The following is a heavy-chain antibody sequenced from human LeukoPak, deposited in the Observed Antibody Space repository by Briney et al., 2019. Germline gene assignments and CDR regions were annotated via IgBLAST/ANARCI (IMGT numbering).Heavy chain of an antibody. V-gene: IGHV3-66*01. CDR2: IYSGGAT. CDR3: ARDPGAAVYNLWS. J-gene: IGHJ5*02. D-gene: IGHD3-10*01. Sequence: GGSLRLSCAVSGLTVSNNYMIWVRQAPGKGLECVSLIYSGGATSYADSVKGRFTISRDNSQNMLYLQMNSLRVEGTAVYYCARDPGAAVYNLWSWGQGTLVTVSS. CDR1: GLTVSNNY.